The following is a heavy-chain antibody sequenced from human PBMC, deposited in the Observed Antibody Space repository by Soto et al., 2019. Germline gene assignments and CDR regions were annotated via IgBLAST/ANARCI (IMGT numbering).Heavy chain of an antibody. Sequence: QVQLMESGGGVAQPGRSLRLSCAASGFTFSNYGMHWVRQAPGKGLEWVGVISYDGSNQYYADSVEGRITISRDNSKNTLYLQVNSLSAEDTAVYYCAKDGNIYTSGWYAPSLDYWGQGTLVTVSS. J-gene: IGHJ4*02. CDR1: GFTFSNYG. V-gene: IGHV3-30*18. CDR3: AKDGNIYTSGWYAPSLDY. D-gene: IGHD6-19*01. CDR2: ISYDGSNQ.